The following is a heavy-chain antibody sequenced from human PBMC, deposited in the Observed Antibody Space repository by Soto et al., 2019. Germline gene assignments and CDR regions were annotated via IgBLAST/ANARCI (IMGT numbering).Heavy chain of an antibody. CDR2: IYHSGST. J-gene: IGHJ1*01. V-gene: IGHV4-30-2*01. CDR3: VCWKDTSAEYFQH. CDR1: GGSISSGGYS. D-gene: IGHD1-1*01. Sequence: QLQLQESGSGLVMPTQTLSLTCAVSGGSISSGGYSWSWIRQPPGKGLEWIGYIYHSGSTYYNPSLKSRVTISVDRSKNQFSLKLGSVTAADTALYYCVCWKDTSAEYFQHWGQGTLVTVSS.